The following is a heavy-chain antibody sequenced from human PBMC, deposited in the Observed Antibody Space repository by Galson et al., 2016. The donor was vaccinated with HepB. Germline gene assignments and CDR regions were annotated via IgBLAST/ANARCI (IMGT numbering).Heavy chain of an antibody. J-gene: IGHJ3*02. D-gene: IGHD2-2*01. CDR1: GFTFSTYA. Sequence: SLRLSCATSGFTFSTYAMAWVRQAPGKGLEWVSAISANAGSLFYADSAKGRFTISRDKWKNTVYLQMNSLRAEDTALYYCAKSIVVVPAAGDAFDMWGQGTMVTVSP. CDR3: AKSIVVVPAAGDAFDM. V-gene: IGHV3-23*01. CDR2: ISANAGSL.